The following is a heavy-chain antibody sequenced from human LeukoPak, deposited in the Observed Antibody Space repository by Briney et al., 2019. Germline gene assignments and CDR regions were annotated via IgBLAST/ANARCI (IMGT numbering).Heavy chain of an antibody. J-gene: IGHJ4*02. CDR1: GYTFTGYY. V-gene: IGHV1-18*04. CDR2: ISAYNGNT. Sequence: ASVKVSCKASGYTFTGYYMHWVRQAPGQGLEWMGWISAYNGNTNYAQKPQGRVTMTTDTSTSTAYMELRSLRSDDTAVYYCARNSHRGPGDYWGQGTLVTVSS. CDR3: ARNSHRGPGDY. D-gene: IGHD1-14*01.